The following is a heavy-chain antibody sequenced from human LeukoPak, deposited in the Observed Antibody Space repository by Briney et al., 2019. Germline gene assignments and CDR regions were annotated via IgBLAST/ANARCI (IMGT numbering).Heavy chain of an antibody. CDR3: AKDGFCSSTGCYPNHFDS. CDR1: GFTFSHYA. V-gene: IGHV3-30*18. CDR2: ISNDGSNT. J-gene: IGHJ4*02. D-gene: IGHD2-2*01. Sequence: PGRSLRLPCAASGFTFSHYAMHWVRQAPGKGLEWVAFISNDGSNTYHADSVKGRFTISRDKSKNTLDLQMNSLRAEDTAVYYCAKDGFCSSTGCYPNHFDSWGQGTLVTVSS.